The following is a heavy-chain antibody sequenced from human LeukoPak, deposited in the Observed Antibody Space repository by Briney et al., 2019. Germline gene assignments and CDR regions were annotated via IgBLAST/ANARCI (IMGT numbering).Heavy chain of an antibody. CDR2: VSVEGNGR. Sequence: PGGSLRLSCAASGFTFSSYTFYWFRQAPGKGLEWVASVSVEGNGRYFPGSVEGRFAISRDDSTKSVFLQMSNLRPEDTAVYFCATVTKVDFNYWGQGTLVTVSS. J-gene: IGHJ4*02. CDR1: GFTFSSYT. CDR3: ATVTKVDFNY. D-gene: IGHD4-11*01. V-gene: IGHV3-30*09.